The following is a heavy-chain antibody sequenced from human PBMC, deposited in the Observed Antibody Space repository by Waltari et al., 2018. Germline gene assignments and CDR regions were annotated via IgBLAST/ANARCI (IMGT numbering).Heavy chain of an antibody. CDR3: ARAPTYYYDSSGPRGAFDI. CDR2: IIPIFGTA. V-gene: IGHV1-69*01. Sequence: QVQLVQSGAEVKKPGSSVKVSCKASGGTFSSYAISWVRQAPGQGLEWMGGIIPIFGTANYAQKFQGRVTITADESTSTAYMELSSLRSEDTAVYYCARAPTYYYDSSGPRGAFDIWGQGTMVTVSS. CDR1: GGTFSSYA. J-gene: IGHJ3*02. D-gene: IGHD3-22*01.